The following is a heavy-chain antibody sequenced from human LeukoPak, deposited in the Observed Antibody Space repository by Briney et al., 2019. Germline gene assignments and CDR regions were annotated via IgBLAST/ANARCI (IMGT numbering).Heavy chain of an antibody. CDR3: AREARRDGYPFDY. Sequence: SETLSLTCNVSGASVSSGSYYWSWIRQPPGKELEWIGYIYYSGSTYYNPSLKSRVTISVDTSKNQFSLKLSSVTAADTAVYYCAREARRDGYPFDYWGQGTLVTVSS. J-gene: IGHJ4*02. CDR1: GASVSSGSYY. D-gene: IGHD5-24*01. V-gene: IGHV4-61*01. CDR2: IYYSGST.